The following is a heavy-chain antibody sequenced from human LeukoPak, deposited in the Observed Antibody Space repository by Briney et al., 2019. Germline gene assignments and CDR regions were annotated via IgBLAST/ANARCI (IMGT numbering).Heavy chain of an antibody. CDR1: GYTFTSYG. CDR3: ARAPPYYDFWSGYFFQFDY. Sequence: ASVKVSCKASGYTFTSYGISWVRQAPGQGLEWMGWISAYNGNTNYAQKLQGRVTMTTDTSTSTAYMQLRSLRSDDTAVYYCARAPPYYDFWSGYFFQFDYWGQGTLVTVSS. CDR2: ISAYNGNT. J-gene: IGHJ4*02. V-gene: IGHV1-18*01. D-gene: IGHD3-3*01.